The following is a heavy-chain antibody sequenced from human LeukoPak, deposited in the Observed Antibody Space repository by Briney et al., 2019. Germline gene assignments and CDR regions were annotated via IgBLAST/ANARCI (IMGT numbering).Heavy chain of an antibody. V-gene: IGHV3-7*01. D-gene: IGHD2-2*01. Sequence: PGGSLRLSCAASGFTFSRYWMSWVRQAPGKGLEWVANIKEDGSKIYYVDSVKGRFTISRDNAKNSLYLQMNSLRAEDTAVYYCARGVVPAADRDYYYYYYMDVWGKGTTVTVSS. CDR1: GFTFSRYW. J-gene: IGHJ6*03. CDR2: IKEDGSKI. CDR3: ARGVVPAADRDYYYYYYMDV.